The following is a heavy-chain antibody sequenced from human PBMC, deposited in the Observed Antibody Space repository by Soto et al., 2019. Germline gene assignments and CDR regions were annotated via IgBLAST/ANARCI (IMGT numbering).Heavy chain of an antibody. CDR2: IIPIFGTA. J-gene: IGHJ5*02. Sequence: QVQLVQSGAEVKKPGSSVKVSCKASGGTFSSYAISWVRQAPGQGLEWMGGIIPIFGTANYAQKFQGRVTITADKSTSTAYMELSSLRSEDTAVYYCARVGDTAMVMAGWFDPWGQGNLVTVSS. CDR3: ARVGDTAMVMAGWFDP. CDR1: GGTFSSYA. V-gene: IGHV1-69*06. D-gene: IGHD5-18*01.